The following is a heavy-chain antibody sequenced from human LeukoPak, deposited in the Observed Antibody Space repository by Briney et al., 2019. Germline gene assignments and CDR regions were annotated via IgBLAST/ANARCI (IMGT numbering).Heavy chain of an antibody. CDR3: ARASSSFHYGMDV. CDR2: IYYSGST. CDR1: GGSISSYY. V-gene: IGHV4-59*12. D-gene: IGHD6-13*01. J-gene: IGHJ6*02. Sequence: PSETLSLTCTVSGGSISSYYWSWIRQPPGKGLEWIGYIYYSGSTNYNPSLKSRVTMSVDTSKNQFSLKLSSVTAADTAVYYCARASSSFHYGMDVWGQGTTVTVSS.